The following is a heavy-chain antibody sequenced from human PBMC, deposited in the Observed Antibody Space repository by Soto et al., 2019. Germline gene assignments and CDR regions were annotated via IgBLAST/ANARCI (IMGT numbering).Heavy chain of an antibody. CDR2: IYYSGST. CDR3: ARHGTRLPFFDY. J-gene: IGHJ4*02. D-gene: IGHD4-17*01. CDR1: GGSISSYY. V-gene: IGHV4-59*08. Sequence: SETLSLTCTVSGGSISSYYWSWIRQPPGKGLEWIGYIYYSGSTNYNPSLKSRVTISVDTSKNQFSLKLSSVTAADTAVYYCARHGTRLPFFDYWGQGTLVTVSS.